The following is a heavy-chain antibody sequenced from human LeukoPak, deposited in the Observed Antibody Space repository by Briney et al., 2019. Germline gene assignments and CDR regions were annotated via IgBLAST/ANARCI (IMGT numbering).Heavy chain of an antibody. Sequence: PSETLSLXCSVSGDSVSRSDSYWDWIRQPPGKGLEWIGTIYYSGITYYSSSLKGRVTMSVDPSNNQFSLSLRSVTAADTAIYYCARWRYYDGSGYLEWGQGTLLSVSS. J-gene: IGHJ1*01. D-gene: IGHD3-22*01. CDR3: ARWRYYDGSGYLE. V-gene: IGHV4-39*01. CDR1: GDSVSRSDSY. CDR2: IYYSGIT.